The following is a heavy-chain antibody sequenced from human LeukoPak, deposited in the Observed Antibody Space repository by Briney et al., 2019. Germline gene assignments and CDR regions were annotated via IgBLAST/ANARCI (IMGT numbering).Heavy chain of an antibody. CDR1: RFTFSSYA. V-gene: IGHV3-23*01. D-gene: IGHD6-19*01. CDR3: AKHWVSSGWYTDY. Sequence: GGSLRLSCAASRFTFSSYAMSWVRQAPGKGLEWVSAISGSGGSTYYADSVKGRFTISRDNSKNTLYLQMNSLRAEDTAVYYCAKHWVSSGWYTDYWGQGTLVTVSS. J-gene: IGHJ4*02. CDR2: ISGSGGST.